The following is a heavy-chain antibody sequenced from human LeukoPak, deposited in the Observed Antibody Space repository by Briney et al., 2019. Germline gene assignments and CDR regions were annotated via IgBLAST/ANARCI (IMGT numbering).Heavy chain of an antibody. CDR1: GYTFTVYY. V-gene: IGHV1-2*02. D-gene: IGHD3-22*01. CDR2: INPNSGGT. J-gene: IGHJ4*02. CDR3: ARGLYYYDSSGYFY. Sequence: ASVKVSFKASGYTFTVYYMHWVRQAPGQGLEWMGWINPNSGGTNYAQKFQGRVTMTRDTSISTAYMELSRLRSDDTAVYYCARGLYYYDSSGYFYWGQGTLVTVSS.